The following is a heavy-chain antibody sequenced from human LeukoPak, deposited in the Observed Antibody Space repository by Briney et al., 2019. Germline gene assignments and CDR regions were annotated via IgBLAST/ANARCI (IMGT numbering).Heavy chain of an antibody. D-gene: IGHD6-19*01. CDR1: GGSFSGYA. CDR2: IYYSGST. CDR3: AREGYSSGSFDY. V-gene: IGHV4-59*01. J-gene: IGHJ4*02. Sequence: PSETLSLTCAVYGGSFSGYAWSWIRQPPGKGLEWIGYIYYSGSTNYNPSLKSRVTISVDTSKNQFSLKLSSVTAADTAVYYCAREGYSSGSFDYWGQGTLVTVSS.